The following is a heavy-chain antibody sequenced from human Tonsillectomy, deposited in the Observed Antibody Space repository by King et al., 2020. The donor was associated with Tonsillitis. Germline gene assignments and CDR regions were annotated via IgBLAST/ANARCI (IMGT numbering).Heavy chain of an antibody. D-gene: IGHD6-13*01. Sequence: QLVQSGGGLVQPGGSLRLSCAASGFTFSSYWMSWVRQAPGKGLEWVANIKQDGSEKYYVDSVKGRFTISRDNAKNSLYLQMNSLRAEDTAVYYCARDYSSSWSRGGNYYYYGMDVWGQGTTVTVSS. CDR1: GFTFSSYW. V-gene: IGHV3-7*03. J-gene: IGHJ6*02. CDR2: IKQDGSEK. CDR3: ARDYSSSWSRGGNYYYYGMDV.